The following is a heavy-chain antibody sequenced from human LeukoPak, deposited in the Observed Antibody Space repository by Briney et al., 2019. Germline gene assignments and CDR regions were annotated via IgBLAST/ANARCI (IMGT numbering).Heavy chain of an antibody. CDR3: ARDSIGVGGATPTYFDY. V-gene: IGHV3-53*01. CDR2: IYSGGST. Sequence: GGSLRLSCAASGFTVSSNYMSWVRQAPGKGLEWVSVIYSGGSTYYADSVKGRFTISRDNSKNTLYLQMNSLRAEDTAVYYCARDSIGVGGATPTYFDYWGQGTLVTVSS. J-gene: IGHJ4*02. CDR1: GFTVSSNY. D-gene: IGHD1-26*01.